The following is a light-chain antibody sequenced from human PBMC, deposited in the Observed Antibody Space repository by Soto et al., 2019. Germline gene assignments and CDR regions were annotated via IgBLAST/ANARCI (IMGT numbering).Light chain of an antibody. CDR1: QSVSSSY. CDR2: GAS. J-gene: IGKJ3*01. V-gene: IGKV3-20*01. Sequence: EIVLTQSPGTLSLSPGEGATLSCRASQSVSSSYLAWHQQKPGQAPRLLIYGASSRATGIPDRFSGSGSGTDFTLTISRLEPEDFAVYYCQQYGSSPLTFGPGTRWIS. CDR3: QQYGSSPLT.